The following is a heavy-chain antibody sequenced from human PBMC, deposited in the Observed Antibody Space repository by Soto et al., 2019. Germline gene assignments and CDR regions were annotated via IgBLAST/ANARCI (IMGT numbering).Heavy chain of an antibody. V-gene: IGHV3-33*01. CDR2: IWYDGSNK. CDR1: GFTFSSYG. J-gene: IGHJ6*02. D-gene: IGHD6-13*01. CDR3: ARSYSSSWYGYYYYGMDV. Sequence: GGSLRLSCAASGFTFSSYGMHWVRQAPGKGLEWVAVIWYDGSNKYYADSVKGRFTISRDNSKNTLYLQMNSLRAEDTAVYYCARSYSSSWYGYYYYGMDVWGQGTTVTVSS.